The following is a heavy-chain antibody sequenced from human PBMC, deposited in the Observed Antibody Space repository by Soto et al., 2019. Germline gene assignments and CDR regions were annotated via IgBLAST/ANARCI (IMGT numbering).Heavy chain of an antibody. CDR2: INPKSGVT. CDR3: ARGDVNWFDP. V-gene: IGHV1-2*02. CDR1: GYSFIGYY. D-gene: IGHD2-21*02. J-gene: IGHJ5*02. Sequence: ASVKVSCKASGYSFIGYYMHWVRQAPGQGLEWMGWINPKSGVTNYAQKFQGRVTMTRDTSITTAYMELSSLRSDDTAVYYCARGDVNWFDPWGQGTLVTVLL.